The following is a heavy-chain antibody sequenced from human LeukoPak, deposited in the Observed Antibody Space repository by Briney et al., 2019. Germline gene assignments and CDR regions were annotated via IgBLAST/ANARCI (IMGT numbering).Heavy chain of an antibody. CDR1: GGSISSYY. CDR2: IYYSGST. V-gene: IGHV4-59*01. CDR3: ARVGYYYGSGSYPARKGPLDY. D-gene: IGHD3-10*01. J-gene: IGHJ4*02. Sequence: SETLSLTCTVSGGSISSYYWSWIRQPPGKGLEWIGYIYYSGSTNYNPSLKSRVTISVDTSKNQFSLKLISVTAADTAVYYCARVGYYYGSGSYPARKGPLDYWGQGTLVTVSS.